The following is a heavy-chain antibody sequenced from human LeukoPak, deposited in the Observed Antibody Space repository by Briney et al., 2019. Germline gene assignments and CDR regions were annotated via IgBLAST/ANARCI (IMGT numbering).Heavy chain of an antibody. Sequence: SQTLSLTCAISGDTVSSNSAAWNWIRQSPSRGLEWLGRTYYRSKWYNDYAVSVKSRITINPDTSKNQFSLHLNSVTPEDTAVYYCASEMATISRDAFDVWGQGTMVTVSS. CDR3: ASEMATISRDAFDV. CDR1: GDTVSSNSAA. J-gene: IGHJ3*01. CDR2: TYYRSKWYN. V-gene: IGHV6-1*01. D-gene: IGHD5-24*01.